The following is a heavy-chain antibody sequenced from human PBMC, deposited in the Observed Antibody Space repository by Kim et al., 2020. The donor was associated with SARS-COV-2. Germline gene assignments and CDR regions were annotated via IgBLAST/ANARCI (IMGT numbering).Heavy chain of an antibody. V-gene: IGHV7-4-1*02. CDR1: GYTFTSYA. CDR2: INTNTGNP. J-gene: IGHJ5*02. D-gene: IGHD2-21*02. Sequence: ASVKVSCKASGYTFTSYAMNWVRQAPGQGLEWMGWINTNTGNPTYAQGFTGRFVFSLDTSVSTAYLQISSLKAEDTAVYYCARIPHCGGDCFPNWFDPWGQGTLVTVSS. CDR3: ARIPHCGGDCFPNWFDP.